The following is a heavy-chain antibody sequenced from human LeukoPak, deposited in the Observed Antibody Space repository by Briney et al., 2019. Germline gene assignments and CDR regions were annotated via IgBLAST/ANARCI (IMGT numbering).Heavy chain of an antibody. D-gene: IGHD1-26*01. V-gene: IGHV3-21*01. CDR1: GFTFSAFA. CDR3: SVSLNS. Sequence: GGSLRLSCAASGFTFSAFAMIWVRQPPGKGLEWVSSIFPSGGEIHYADSVRGRFTISRDNAKNSVFLQMDSLRADDTAVYYCSVSLNSWGQGTLVTVSS. CDR2: IFPSGGEI. J-gene: IGHJ4*02.